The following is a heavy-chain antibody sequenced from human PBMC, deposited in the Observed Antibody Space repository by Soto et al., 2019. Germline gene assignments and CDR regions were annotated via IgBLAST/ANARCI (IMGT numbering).Heavy chain of an antibody. Sequence: QVQLVESGGGLVKPGGSLRLSCAASGFTFSDYYMSWIRQAPGKGLEWVSYISSSSSYTNYADSVKGRFTISRDNAKNSLYLQMNSLRAEDTAVYYCARVIVVVAATRGYYYYYGMDVWGQGTTVTVSS. D-gene: IGHD2-15*01. CDR1: GFTFSDYY. CDR3: ARVIVVVAATRGYYYYYGMDV. V-gene: IGHV3-11*05. J-gene: IGHJ6*02. CDR2: ISSSSSYT.